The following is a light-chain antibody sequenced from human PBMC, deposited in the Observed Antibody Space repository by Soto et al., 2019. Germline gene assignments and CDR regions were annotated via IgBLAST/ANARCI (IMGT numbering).Light chain of an antibody. CDR1: QSVSSSY. Sequence: EVVLTQSPGTLSLSPGERATLSCRASQSVSSSYLAWYQQRPGQAPRLLIYGASSRATGIPDRFTGSGSGTDFTLTISRLGPEDVAVYYCQQYGSSPLTFGGGVKVEIK. V-gene: IGKV3-20*01. CDR3: QQYGSSPLT. J-gene: IGKJ4*01. CDR2: GAS.